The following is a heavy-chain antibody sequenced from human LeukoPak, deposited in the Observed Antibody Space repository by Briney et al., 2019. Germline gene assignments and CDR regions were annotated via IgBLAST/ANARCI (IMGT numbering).Heavy chain of an antibody. CDR2: ISFSSTHI. D-gene: IGHD1-26*01. CDR3: ASKEL. CDR1: GFIFSNYG. J-gene: IGHJ1*01. Sequence: GGSLRLSCAASGFIFSNYGMSWVRQAPGKGLEWVSSISFSSTHIYYADSIQGRFTISRDNAKNSLYLQMNSLRAEDTAVYYCASKELGGQGTLVTVSS. V-gene: IGHV3-21*01.